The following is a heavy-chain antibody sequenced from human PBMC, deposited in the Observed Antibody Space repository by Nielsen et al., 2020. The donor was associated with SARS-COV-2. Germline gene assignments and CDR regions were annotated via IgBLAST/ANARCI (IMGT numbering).Heavy chain of an antibody. D-gene: IGHD2-2*01. V-gene: IGHV3-64D*06. CDR3: VKVGYCSGTNCYAAYDY. J-gene: IGHJ4*02. CDR1: GFTFSTYA. CDR2: ISSDGGST. Sequence: GGSLRLSCSASGFTFSTYAIHWVRQAPGRGLEYVSAISSDGGSTHYADSVKGRFTFSRDNSQNTLYLQMSSLRPEDTAVYYCVKVGYCSGTNCYAAYDYWGQGTLVTVSA.